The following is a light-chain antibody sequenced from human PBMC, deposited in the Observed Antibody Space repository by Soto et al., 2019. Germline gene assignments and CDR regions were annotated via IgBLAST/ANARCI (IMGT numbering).Light chain of an antibody. J-gene: IGLJ3*02. CDR2: GVS. V-gene: IGLV2-14*01. CDR1: SSDVGGHNF. Sequence: QSALTQPASVSGSPGQSITISCTGTSSDVGGHNFVSWYQQHPGKAPKVMIYGVSDRPSGVSNRFSGSKSGNTASLTIAGLQAEDEADYYCSSYTSANTWVFGGGTKLTVL. CDR3: SSYTSANTWV.